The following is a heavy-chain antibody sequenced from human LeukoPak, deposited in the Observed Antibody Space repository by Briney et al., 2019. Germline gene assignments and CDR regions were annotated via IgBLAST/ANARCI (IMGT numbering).Heavy chain of an antibody. CDR2: ISYSGST. J-gene: IGHJ5*02. CDR3: ARRVIEAARLSYDNWFDP. D-gene: IGHD2/OR15-2a*01. CDR1: GGSISSYH. V-gene: IGHV4-59*08. Sequence: PSETLSLTCTVSGGSISSYHWSWIRQPPGKGLEWIGSISYSGSTNYNPSLKSRVSISIDTSKNQFSLELSSLTAADTAVYYCARRVIEAARLSYDNWFDPWGQGTLVTVSS.